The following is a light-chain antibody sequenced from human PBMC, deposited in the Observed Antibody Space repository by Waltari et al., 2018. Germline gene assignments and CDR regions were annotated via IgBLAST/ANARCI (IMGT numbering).Light chain of an antibody. V-gene: IGKV3-11*01. CDR3: QQRSNGPPLT. Sequence: EILLTQSPATLSLSPGERATLSCRASPSLSSDLAWYQQKPGKAPRLLLFDASNRATGIPPRFSGSGSGTDLTLTISSLVPEDFAVYYCQQRSNGPPLTFGGGTKVEIK. J-gene: IGKJ4*02. CDR2: DAS. CDR1: PSLSSD.